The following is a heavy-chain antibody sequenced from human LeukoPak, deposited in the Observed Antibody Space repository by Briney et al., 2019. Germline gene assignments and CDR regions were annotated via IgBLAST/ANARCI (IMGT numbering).Heavy chain of an antibody. CDR2: ISAYNGNT. CDR1: GYTFTSYG. J-gene: IGHJ6*03. V-gene: IGHV1-18*01. Sequence: GASVKVSCKASGYTFTSYGLSWVRQAPGQGLEWMGWISAYNGNTNYAQKLQGRVTMTTDTSTSTAYMELRSLRSDDTAVYYCARATGHGPYYYMDVWGKGTTVTVSS. D-gene: IGHD1-14*01. CDR3: ARATGHGPYYYMDV.